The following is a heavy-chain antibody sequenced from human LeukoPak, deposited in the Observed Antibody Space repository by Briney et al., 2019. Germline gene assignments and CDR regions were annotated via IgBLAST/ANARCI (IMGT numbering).Heavy chain of an antibody. Sequence: GGSLRLSCAASGFSFSTYAMNWVRQSPGKGLEWLSVISGSGGATYYADSVKGRFTISRDNSKNTLYLQMNSLTAEDTAIYYCAEDSCASTSCYWDYWGQGTLVTVSS. J-gene: IGHJ4*02. V-gene: IGHV3-23*01. D-gene: IGHD2-2*01. CDR2: ISGSGGAT. CDR3: AEDSCASTSCYWDY. CDR1: GFSFSTYA.